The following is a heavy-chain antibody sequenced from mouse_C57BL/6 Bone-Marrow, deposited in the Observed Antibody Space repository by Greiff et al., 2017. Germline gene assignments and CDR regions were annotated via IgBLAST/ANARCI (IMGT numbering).Heavy chain of an antibody. CDR3: ERREGPYYYGSSYYWYFDV. V-gene: IGHV1-75*01. CDR1: GYTFTDYY. Sequence: VQLQQSGPELVKPGASVKISCKASGYTFTDYYINWVKQRPGQGLEWIGWIFPGSGSTYYNEKFKGKAPLTVDKSSSTAYMLLSSLTSEDSAVYFCERREGPYYYGSSYYWYFDVWGTGTTVTVSS. D-gene: IGHD1-1*01. CDR2: IFPGSGST. J-gene: IGHJ1*03.